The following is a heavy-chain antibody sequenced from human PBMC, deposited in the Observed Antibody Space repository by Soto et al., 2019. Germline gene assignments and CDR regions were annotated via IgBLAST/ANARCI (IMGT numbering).Heavy chain of an antibody. CDR3: ARGDGRGSSGFYYYYGMDV. CDR2: FSPYDGST. J-gene: IGHJ6*02. CDR1: GFTFTNYF. D-gene: IGHD6-25*01. Sequence: QVQLVQSGAEVKKPGASVKVSCKASGFTFTNYFFHWVRQAPRQGLAWMGIFSPYDGSTTHVQSLQGRVTMTSDTSTSTVYMELSSLRSEDTAVYYCARGDGRGSSGFYYYYGMDVWGHGTTVTVSS. V-gene: IGHV1-46*01.